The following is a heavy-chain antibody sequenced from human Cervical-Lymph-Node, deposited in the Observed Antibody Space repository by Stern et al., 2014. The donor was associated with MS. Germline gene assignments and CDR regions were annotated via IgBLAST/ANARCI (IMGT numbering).Heavy chain of an antibody. CDR1: GFTFDDYA. CDR2: ISWNSGSI. D-gene: IGHD4-17*01. V-gene: IGHV3-9*01. Sequence: EVHLVESGGGLVQPGRSLRLSCAASGFTFDDYAMHWVRQAPGKGLEWVSGISWNSGSIGYADSVKGRFTISRDNAKNSLYLQMNSLRAEDTALYYCAKEEAGDYGYYYYGMDVWGQGTTVTVSS. J-gene: IGHJ6*02. CDR3: AKEEAGDYGYYYYGMDV.